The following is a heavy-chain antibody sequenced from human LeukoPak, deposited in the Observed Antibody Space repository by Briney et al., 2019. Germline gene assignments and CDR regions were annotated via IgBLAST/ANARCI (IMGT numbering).Heavy chain of an antibody. CDR1: GFNMGSYW. V-gene: IGHV3-7*01. Sequence: GGSLRLSCVASGFNMGSYWMSWVRQTPGKGLEWVANIKQDESEKYYVESVKGRFTISGDNAQNSVYLQMNNLRVEDTALYYCARVGISEWLLEDYWGQGTLVIVSS. J-gene: IGHJ4*02. CDR3: ARVGISEWLLEDY. D-gene: IGHD3-3*01. CDR2: IKQDESEK.